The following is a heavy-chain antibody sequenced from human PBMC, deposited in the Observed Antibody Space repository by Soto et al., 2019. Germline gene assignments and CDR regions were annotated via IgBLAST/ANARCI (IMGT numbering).Heavy chain of an antibody. CDR3: AKETARGGGAFDI. V-gene: IGHV3-30*02. J-gene: IGHJ3*02. CDR2: VCYDVYIK. CDR1: GFTFSSYG. D-gene: IGHD3-10*01. Sequence: GGSLRLSCAASGFTFSSYGMHWVRQAPGKGLEWVAFVCYDVYIKSYADSVKGRFTVSRDNSKNTLYLQMNSLRSEDTAVYYCAKETARGGGAFDIWGQGTMVTVSS.